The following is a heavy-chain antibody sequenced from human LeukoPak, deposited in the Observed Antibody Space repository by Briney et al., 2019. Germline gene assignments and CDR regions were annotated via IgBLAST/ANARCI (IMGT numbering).Heavy chain of an antibody. CDR3: ARTPRGSSGPLDY. D-gene: IGHD1-26*01. V-gene: IGHV4-59*01. CDR1: GGSISSYY. J-gene: IGHJ4*02. Sequence: SETLSLTCTVSGGSISSYYWSWIRQPPGKGLEWIGYIYYSGSTNYNPSLKSRVTISVDTSKNQFSLKLSSVTAADAAVYYCARTPRGSSGPLDYWGQGTLVTVSS. CDR2: IYYSGST.